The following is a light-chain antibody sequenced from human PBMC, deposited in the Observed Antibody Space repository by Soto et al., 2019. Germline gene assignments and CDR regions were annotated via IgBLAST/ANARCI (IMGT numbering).Light chain of an antibody. J-gene: IGKJ4*01. Sequence: DIQMTQSPSSLSASVGDRVTITCRASQNISNWLVWYQERPGKAPKPLIHGASRLESGVPSRFSGSGSGTDFTLSIISLQPEEFATYYCQQYDVYPVTFGGGTKVEI. CDR1: QNISNW. CDR3: QQYDVYPVT. V-gene: IGKV1D-16*01. CDR2: GAS.